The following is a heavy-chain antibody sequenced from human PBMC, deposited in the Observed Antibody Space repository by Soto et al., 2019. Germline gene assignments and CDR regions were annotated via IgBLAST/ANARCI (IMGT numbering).Heavy chain of an antibody. CDR3: AAERFFGTTGEFDP. CDR2: VVGGSGNT. CDR1: GFTFSTSA. Sequence: GASVKVSCKASGFTFSTSAIQWVRQARGQRLEWIGWVVGGSGNTNYAQMFQERVTITRDMSTSTAYMELSSLRSEDTAMYYCAAERFFGTTGEFDPWGQGTLVTVSS. J-gene: IGHJ5*02. D-gene: IGHD3-3*01. V-gene: IGHV1-58*02.